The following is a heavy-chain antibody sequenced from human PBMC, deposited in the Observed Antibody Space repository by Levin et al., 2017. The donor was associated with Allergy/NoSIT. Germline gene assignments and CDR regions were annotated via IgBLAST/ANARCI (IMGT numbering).Heavy chain of an antibody. CDR2: INHSGST. CDR1: GGSFSGYY. Sequence: SETLSLTCAVYGGSFSGYYWSWIRQPPGKGLEWIGEINHSGSTNYNPSLKSRVTISVDTSKNQFSLKLSSVTAADTAVYYCASTMVRVANFFDYWGQGTLVTVSS. J-gene: IGHJ4*02. V-gene: IGHV4-34*01. CDR3: ASTMVRVANFFDY. D-gene: IGHD3-10*01.